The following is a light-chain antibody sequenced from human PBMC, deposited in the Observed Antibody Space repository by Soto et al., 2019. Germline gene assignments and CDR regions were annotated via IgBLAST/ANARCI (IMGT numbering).Light chain of an antibody. CDR3: QHYGSSLLT. Sequence: ETVLTQSPGTLSLSPGERATLSCRASQSVSSSYLAWYQQKPGQAPRLLIYGASSRATGIPDRFSGSGSGTDFTLTISRLEPEDFAVYYCQHYGSSLLTFGGGTEVEIK. V-gene: IGKV3-20*01. CDR1: QSVSSSY. CDR2: GAS. J-gene: IGKJ4*01.